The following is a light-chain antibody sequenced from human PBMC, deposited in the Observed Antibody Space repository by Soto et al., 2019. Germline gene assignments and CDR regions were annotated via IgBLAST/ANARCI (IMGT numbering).Light chain of an antibody. Sequence: EVVLTQSPGTLSLSPGERATLSCRASQSVSSSYLAWYQQKPGQAPRLLIYGVSSRATGIPDRFSGRGSGTDFTLTISRLEPEDFAVYYCQQYGSTEVTFGGGNKVEIK. J-gene: IGKJ4*01. CDR1: QSVSSSY. CDR3: QQYGSTEVT. CDR2: GVS. V-gene: IGKV3-20*01.